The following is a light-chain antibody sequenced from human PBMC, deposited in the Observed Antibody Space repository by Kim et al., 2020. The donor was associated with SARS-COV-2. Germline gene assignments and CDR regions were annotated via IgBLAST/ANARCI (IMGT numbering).Light chain of an antibody. CDR3: QQRTYWPLT. CDR2: DAS. J-gene: IGKJ4*01. Sequence: EIVLTQSPATLSLSPGERATLSCRASQSVSRSLAWYQQKPGQAPRLLMYDASNRATGIPARFSGSGSGTDFTLTISSLEPEDFAVYYCQQRTYWPLTFGGGTKVDIK. V-gene: IGKV3-11*01. CDR1: QSVSRS.